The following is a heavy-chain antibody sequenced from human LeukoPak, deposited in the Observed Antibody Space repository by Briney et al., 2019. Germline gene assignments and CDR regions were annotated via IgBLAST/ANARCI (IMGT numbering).Heavy chain of an antibody. CDR1: GFTFSSYW. D-gene: IGHD6-13*01. J-gene: IGHJ6*02. CDR3: ARDQYSSSWYPGYYYGMDV. CDR2: INSDGSST. V-gene: IGHV3-74*01. Sequence: GGSLRLSCAASGFTFSSYWMHWVRQAPGKGLVWVSRINSDGSSTSYADSVKGRFTISRDNAKNSLYLQMNSLRAEDTAVYYCARDQYSSSWYPGYYYGMDVWGQGTTVTVSS.